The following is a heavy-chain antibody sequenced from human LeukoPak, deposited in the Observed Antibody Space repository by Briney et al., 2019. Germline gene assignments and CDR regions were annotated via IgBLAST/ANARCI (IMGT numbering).Heavy chain of an antibody. V-gene: IGHV3-48*01. D-gene: IGHD1-26*01. CDR2: ISSFSGTI. CDR1: GITFSSYS. CDR3: AKDQEWELPDFDY. J-gene: IGHJ4*02. Sequence: PGGSLRLSCVASGITFSSYSMNWVRQAPGKGLEWVSYISSFSGTINYADSVKGRFTISRDNAKNSLYLQMNSLRAEDTAVYYCAKDQEWELPDFDYWGQGTLVTVSS.